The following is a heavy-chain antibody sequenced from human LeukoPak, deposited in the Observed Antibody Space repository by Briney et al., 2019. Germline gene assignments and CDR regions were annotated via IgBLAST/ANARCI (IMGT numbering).Heavy chain of an antibody. J-gene: IGHJ4*02. Sequence: GGSLRLSCAASGFTFSDYYMSWIRQAPGKGLEWVSTISGSGDSTYYADSVKGRFTISRDNSKNTLYLQMNSLRAEDTAVYYCAKDHQAVPAAIFDYWGQGTLVTVSS. CDR2: ISGSGDST. CDR1: GFTFSDYY. CDR3: AKDHQAVPAAIFDY. V-gene: IGHV3-23*01. D-gene: IGHD2-2*01.